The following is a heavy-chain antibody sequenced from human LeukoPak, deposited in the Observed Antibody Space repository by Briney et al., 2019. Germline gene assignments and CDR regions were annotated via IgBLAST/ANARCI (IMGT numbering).Heavy chain of an antibody. Sequence: GRSLRLSCAASGFTFSSYGMHWVRQAPGKGLEWVAVIWYDGSNKYYADSVKGRFTISRDNSKNTLYLQMNGLRAEDTAVYYCAKDGPGGDSSEFDYWGQGTLVTVSS. CDR1: GFTFSSYG. CDR2: IWYDGSNK. J-gene: IGHJ4*02. V-gene: IGHV3-33*06. CDR3: AKDGPGGDSSEFDY. D-gene: IGHD6-25*01.